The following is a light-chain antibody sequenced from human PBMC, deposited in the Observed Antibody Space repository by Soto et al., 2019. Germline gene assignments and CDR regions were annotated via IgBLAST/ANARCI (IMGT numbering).Light chain of an antibody. CDR2: AAS. CDR3: QQSYSTLRKGT. Sequence: DIQMTQSPSSLSASLGDRVTITCRASQSISSYLNWYQQKPGKAPKLLIYAASSLQSGVPSRFSGSGSGTDFTLTISSLQPEDFATYSCQQSYSTLRKGTFGQGTKVDIK. CDR1: QSISSY. J-gene: IGKJ1*01. V-gene: IGKV1-39*01.